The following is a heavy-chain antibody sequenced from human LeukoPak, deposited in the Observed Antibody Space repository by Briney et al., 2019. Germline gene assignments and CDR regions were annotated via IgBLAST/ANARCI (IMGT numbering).Heavy chain of an antibody. Sequence: PSQTLSLTCTVSGGSISSSSYFWSWIRQPAGKGLEWIGRIYTRGNTNYNPSLESRVTTSVDTSKNQFSLKLSSVTAADTAMYYCARSPSAAAQLDNWGQGILVTVSS. J-gene: IGHJ4*02. CDR1: GGSISSSSYF. V-gene: IGHV4-61*02. D-gene: IGHD6-6*01. CDR3: ARSPSAAAQLDN. CDR2: IYTRGNT.